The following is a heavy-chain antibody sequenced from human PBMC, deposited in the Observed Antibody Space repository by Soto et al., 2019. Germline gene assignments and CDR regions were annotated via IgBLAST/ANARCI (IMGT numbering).Heavy chain of an antibody. CDR3: AKVVVAAPRHTAFDS. CDR1: GGSINSNNYY. Sequence: KPSETLSLTCTVSGGSINSNNYYWAWIRQPPGKGLAWIASIYYDGSTYYNPSLKSRVSISVDTSKNHFSLKLSSATAADTAVYYCAKVVVAAPRHTAFDSWGQGTLVTVSS. CDR2: IYYDGST. V-gene: IGHV4-39*02. J-gene: IGHJ4*02. D-gene: IGHD2-15*01.